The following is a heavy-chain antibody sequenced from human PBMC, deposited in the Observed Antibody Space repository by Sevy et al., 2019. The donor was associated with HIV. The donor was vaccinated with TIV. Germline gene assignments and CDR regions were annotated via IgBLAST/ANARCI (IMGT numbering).Heavy chain of an antibody. CDR2: ISTFNVNT. CDR1: GYTFTSYG. CDR3: ARDDCSSLSCHGSLLY. Sequence: ASVKVSCKASGYTFTSYGISWVRQAPGQGLEWMGWISTFNVNTNNAQKFQGRVTMTTDTSTSTAYMELTSLRSDDTAVCYCARDDCSSLSCHGSLLYWGQGTLVTVSS. J-gene: IGHJ4*02. V-gene: IGHV1-18*01. D-gene: IGHD2-2*01.